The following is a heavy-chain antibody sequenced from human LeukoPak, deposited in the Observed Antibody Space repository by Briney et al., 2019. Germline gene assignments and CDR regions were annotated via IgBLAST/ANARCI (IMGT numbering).Heavy chain of an antibody. D-gene: IGHD3-10*01. Sequence: GESLKISCKGSGYSFTSYWIGWVRQMPGKSLEWMGIIYPGDSDTRYSPSFQGQVTISADKSISTAYLQWSSLKASDTAMYYCARRATSGSYYNVIWFDPWGQGTLVTVSS. V-gene: IGHV5-51*01. J-gene: IGHJ5*02. CDR3: ARRATSGSYYNVIWFDP. CDR1: GYSFTSYW. CDR2: IYPGDSDT.